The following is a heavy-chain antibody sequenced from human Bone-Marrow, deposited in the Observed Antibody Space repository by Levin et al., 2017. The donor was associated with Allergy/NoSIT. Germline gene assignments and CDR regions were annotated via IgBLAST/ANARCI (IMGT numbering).Heavy chain of an antibody. D-gene: IGHD2-2*02. J-gene: IGHJ6*03. CDR3: ARVPRGYCSSTSCYNDPGDYYYYYMDV. CDR2: IIPILGIA. CDR1: GGTFSSYA. Sequence: SVKVSCKASGGTFSSYAISWVRQAPGQGLEWMGRIIPILGIANYAQKFQGRVTITADKSTSTAYMELSSLRSEDTAVYYCARVPRGYCSSTSCYNDPGDYYYYYMDVWGKGTTVTVSS. V-gene: IGHV1-69*04.